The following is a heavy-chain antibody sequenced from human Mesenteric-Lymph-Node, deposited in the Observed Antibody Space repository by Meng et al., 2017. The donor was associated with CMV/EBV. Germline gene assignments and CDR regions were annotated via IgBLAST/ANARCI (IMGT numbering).Heavy chain of an antibody. CDR1: GYTFTDYH. J-gene: IGHJ4*02. D-gene: IGHD2-2*01. V-gene: IGHV1-2*02. CDR2: INPNSGGT. Sequence: ASVKVSCKASGYTFTDYHIHWVRQAPGQGLEWMGWINPNSGGTNYAQKFQGRVTMTRDTSISTAYMELSRLRSDDTAVYYCAREKWEYQLLYYFDYWGQGTLVTVSS. CDR3: AREKWEYQLLYYFDY.